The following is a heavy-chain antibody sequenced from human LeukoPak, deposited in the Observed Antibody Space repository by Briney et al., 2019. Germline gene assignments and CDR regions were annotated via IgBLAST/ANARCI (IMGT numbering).Heavy chain of an antibody. V-gene: IGHV4-61*02. Sequence: PSETLSLTCTVSGGSISSNSYYWSWIRQPAGKGLEWIGRISSSGSTNHNPSLKSRVTISVDTSKSQFSLKLSSVIAADTAVYYCARDPRLSGLRYFDWSGEFDPWGQGTLVTVSS. D-gene: IGHD3-9*01. J-gene: IGHJ5*02. CDR1: GGSISSNSYY. CDR2: ISSSGST. CDR3: ARDPRLSGLRYFDWSGEFDP.